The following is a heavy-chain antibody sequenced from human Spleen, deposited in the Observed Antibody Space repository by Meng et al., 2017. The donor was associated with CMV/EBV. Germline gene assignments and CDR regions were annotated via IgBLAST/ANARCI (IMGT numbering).Heavy chain of an antibody. CDR3: ARAHLGYSYGSYYFDY. D-gene: IGHD5-18*01. V-gene: IGHV4-34*01. CDR1: GGSFSWYD. Sequence: QVQQSAPRLLKASGSPFFPCSSFGGSFSWYDSGWIRQPPGKGLEWIGEINHSGSTNYNPSLKSRVTISVDTSKNQFSLKLSSVTAADTAVYYCARAHLGYSYGSYYFDYWGQGTLVTVSS. CDR2: INHSGST. J-gene: IGHJ4*02.